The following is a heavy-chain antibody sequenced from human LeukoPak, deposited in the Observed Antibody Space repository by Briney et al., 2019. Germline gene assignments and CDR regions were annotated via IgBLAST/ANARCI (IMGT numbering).Heavy chain of an antibody. CDR1: GFTFSNYG. CDR3: ARVKVGDYGGKEVFDY. CDR2: ISGYNGNT. D-gene: IGHD4-23*01. J-gene: IGHJ4*02. V-gene: IGHV1-18*01. Sequence: GASVKISCKASGFTFSNYGINWVRQAPGQGLEWMGWISGYNGNTKFAQKFQGRVTMTTDTSTSTAYTELSSLRSEDTAVYYCARVKVGDYGGKEVFDYWGQGTLVTVSS.